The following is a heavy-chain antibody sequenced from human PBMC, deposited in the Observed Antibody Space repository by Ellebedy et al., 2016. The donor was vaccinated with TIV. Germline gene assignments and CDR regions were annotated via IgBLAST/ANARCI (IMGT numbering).Heavy chain of an antibody. V-gene: IGHV4-31*03. J-gene: IGHJ2*01. CDR2: IYYSGST. D-gene: IGHD4-23*01. Sequence: SETLSLTXTVSGGSISSGGYYWSWIRQHPGKGLEWIGYIYYSGSTYYNPSLKSRVTISVDTSKNQFSLKLSSVTAADTAVYYCARDKAYGGNPPLGYWYFDLWGRGTLVTVSS. CDR3: ARDKAYGGNPPLGYWYFDL. CDR1: GGSISSGGYY.